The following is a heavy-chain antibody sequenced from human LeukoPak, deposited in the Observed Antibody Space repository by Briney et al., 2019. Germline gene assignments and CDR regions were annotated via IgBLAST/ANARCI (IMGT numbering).Heavy chain of an antibody. J-gene: IGHJ4*02. D-gene: IGHD3-22*01. CDR3: AKDFGSGYYHAFDY. Sequence: GRSLRLSCAASGFTFDDYAMHWVRQAPGKGLEWVSGISWNSGSIGYADSVKGRFTISRDNAKNSLYLQMSSLRAEDTALYYCAKDFGSGYYHAFDYGGQGTLVTVSS. CDR1: GFTFDDYA. CDR2: ISWNSGSI. V-gene: IGHV3-9*01.